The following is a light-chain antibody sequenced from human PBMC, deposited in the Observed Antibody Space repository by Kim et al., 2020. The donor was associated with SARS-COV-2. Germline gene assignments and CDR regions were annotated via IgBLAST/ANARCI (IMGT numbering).Light chain of an antibody. CDR1: QSISSW. CDR3: QQYKSYPWT. J-gene: IGKJ1*01. CDR2: KAS. V-gene: IGKV1-5*03. Sequence: DIQMTQSPSTLSASVGDRVTITCRASQSISSWLAWYQHKPGKAPKVLIYKASSLESGVPSRFSGSGSGTEFTLTISSLQPDDFTTYYCQQYKSYPWTFGQGTKVDIK.